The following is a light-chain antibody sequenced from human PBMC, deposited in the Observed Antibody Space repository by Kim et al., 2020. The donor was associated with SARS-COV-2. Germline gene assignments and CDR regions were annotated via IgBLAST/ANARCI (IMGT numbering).Light chain of an antibody. CDR1: SSDNGACDY. CDR2: DVN. J-gene: IGLJ3*02. V-gene: IGLV2-14*03. Sequence: GQQRTTYRTGTSSDNGACDYVSWYQQLPGTAPKLLIYDVNHRPSGVSDRFSGSKSGNTASLTIAGLQADDEADYYCSSLKNSMERVFGGGTRVTVL. CDR3: SSLKNSMERV.